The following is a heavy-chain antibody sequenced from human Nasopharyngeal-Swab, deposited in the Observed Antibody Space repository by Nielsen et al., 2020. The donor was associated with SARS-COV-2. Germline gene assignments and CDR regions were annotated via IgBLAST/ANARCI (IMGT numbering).Heavy chain of an antibody. Sequence: GGSLRLSCTPSEFTLRNHWMHWVRLTPGKGLVWVSGIDFDGSNTFYADSVKGRFTISRDNGENSLSLQMNSLRDEDTGVYYCARDCYGFSTTCNLLDYWGQGTLVTVSS. J-gene: IGHJ4*02. CDR3: ARDCYGFSTTCNLLDY. CDR1: EFTLRNHW. V-gene: IGHV3-74*01. D-gene: IGHD2/OR15-2a*01. CDR2: IDFDGSNT.